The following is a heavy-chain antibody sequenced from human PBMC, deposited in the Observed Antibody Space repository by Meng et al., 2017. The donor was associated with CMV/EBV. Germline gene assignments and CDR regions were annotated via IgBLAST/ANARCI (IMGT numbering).Heavy chain of an antibody. CDR2: ISYDGSNK. CDR3: ARHEHWDAFDI. CDR1: GFTLSSYA. V-gene: IGHV3-30*04. Sequence: GGSLRLSCAASGFTLSSYAMHWVRQAPGKGLEWVAVISYDGSNKYYADSVKGRFTISRDNSKNTLYLQMNSLRAEDTAVYYCARHEHWDAFDIWGQGTMVTVSS. D-gene: IGHD3-3*02. J-gene: IGHJ3*02.